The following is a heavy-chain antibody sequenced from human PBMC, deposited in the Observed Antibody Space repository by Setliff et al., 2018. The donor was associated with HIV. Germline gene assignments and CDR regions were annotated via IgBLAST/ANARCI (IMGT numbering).Heavy chain of an antibody. V-gene: IGHV4-59*12. CDR1: GGSFSGYY. Sequence: SETLSLTCAVYGGSFSGYYWSWIRQPPGKGLEWIGYIYYSGSTNYNPSLKSRVTISVDTSKNQFSLELTSLTAADTAVYYCATRPRIAARPFDYWGQGMLVTVSS. CDR2: IYYSGST. D-gene: IGHD6-6*01. J-gene: IGHJ4*02. CDR3: ATRPRIAARPFDY.